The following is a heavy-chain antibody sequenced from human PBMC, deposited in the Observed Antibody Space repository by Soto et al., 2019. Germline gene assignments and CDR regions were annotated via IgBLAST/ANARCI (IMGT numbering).Heavy chain of an antibody. V-gene: IGHV4-59*01. Sequence: ETLSLTCTVSGGSISSYYWSWIRQPPGKGLEWIGYIYYSGSTNYNPSLKSRVTISVDTSKNQFSLKLSSVTAADTAVYYCAGSIVVVVARRGGVYYGMDVWGQGTTVTVSS. CDR2: IYYSGST. CDR3: AGSIVVVVARRGGVYYGMDV. J-gene: IGHJ6*02. CDR1: GGSISSYY. D-gene: IGHD2-15*01.